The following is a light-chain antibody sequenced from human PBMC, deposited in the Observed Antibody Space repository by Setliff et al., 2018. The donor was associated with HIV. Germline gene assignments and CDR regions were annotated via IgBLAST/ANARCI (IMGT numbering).Light chain of an antibody. CDR1: SSNVGGYDY. CDR2: DVS. Sequence: SVLTQPASVSGSPGQSITISCTGTSSNVGGYDYVSWYQQHPGKAPKLMIYDVSNRPSGVSNRFSGSKSGNTASLTISGLQAEDEADYYCSSYTFSTSLEVIFGGGTK. CDR3: SSYTFSTSLEVI. V-gene: IGLV2-14*03. J-gene: IGLJ2*01.